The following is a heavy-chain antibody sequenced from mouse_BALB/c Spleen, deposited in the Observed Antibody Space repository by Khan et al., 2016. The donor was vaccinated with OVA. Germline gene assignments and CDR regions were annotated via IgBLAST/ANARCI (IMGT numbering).Heavy chain of an antibody. CDR3: ARRPTMMYAMDY. CDR2: INTHSGVP. D-gene: IGHD2-4*01. Sequence: QIQLVQSGPELKKPGETVRISCKASGYTFTTAGMQWVQKMPGKGLKWIGWINTHSGVPKYAENFKGRFVFSLETSANTAYLQIGNLKNEDTATYFCARRPTMMYAMDYWGQGTPVTVSS. J-gene: IGHJ4*01. V-gene: IGHV9-4*02. CDR1: GYTFTTAG.